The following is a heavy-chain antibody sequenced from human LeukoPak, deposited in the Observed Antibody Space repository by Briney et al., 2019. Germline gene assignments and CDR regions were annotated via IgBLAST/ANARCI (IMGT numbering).Heavy chain of an antibody. Sequence: SETLSLTCTVSGGSISSSSYYWGWIRQPPGKGLEWIGSIYYSGSTYYNPSLKSRVTISVDTSKNQFSLKLSSVTAADTAVYYCARLVAATQNALGYWGQGTLVTVSS. D-gene: IGHD2-15*01. CDR2: IYYSGST. V-gene: IGHV4-39*01. J-gene: IGHJ4*02. CDR1: GGSISSSSYY. CDR3: ARLVAATQNALGY.